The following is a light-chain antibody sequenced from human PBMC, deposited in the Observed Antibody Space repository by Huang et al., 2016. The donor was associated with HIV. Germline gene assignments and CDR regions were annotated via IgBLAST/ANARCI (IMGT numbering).Light chain of an antibody. Sequence: EIVLTQSPATLSLSPGERATLSCRASQSVSSYLAWYQQKPGQAPRLLIYDASNRATGIPARFSGSGSGTDFTLNISSLEPEDFAVYYCQQRSHWWTFGQGTKVEIK. V-gene: IGKV3-11*01. CDR3: QQRSHWWT. J-gene: IGKJ1*01. CDR2: DAS. CDR1: QSVSSY.